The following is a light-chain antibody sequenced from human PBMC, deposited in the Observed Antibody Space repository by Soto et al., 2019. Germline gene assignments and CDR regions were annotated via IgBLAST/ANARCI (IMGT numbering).Light chain of an antibody. J-gene: IGKJ5*01. CDR1: QSISNY. CDR3: KQSYRTPPVT. Sequence: DIQMTQSPSSLSASVGDRVTITCRASQSISNYLNWYQQKPEKAPKLLIYAASILQSGVPSRFSDSGSGTDFTLTIISLQPEDFATYYCKQSYRTPPVTFGQGTRLEI. CDR2: AAS. V-gene: IGKV1-39*01.